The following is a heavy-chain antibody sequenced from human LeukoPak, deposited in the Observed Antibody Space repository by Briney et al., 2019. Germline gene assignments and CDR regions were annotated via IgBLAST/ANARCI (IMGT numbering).Heavy chain of an antibody. V-gene: IGHV3-48*02. D-gene: IGHD3-10*01. CDR1: GFTFSSYT. J-gene: IGHJ4*02. CDR2: ISGGSSTI. CDR3: ARRDYGSGSFFGIDY. Sequence: GGSLRLSCAASGFTFSSYTKHWVRQAPGKGLEWISSISGGSSTIYYADSVKGRFTISRDNARNSLYLQMNSLRDEDTAVYYCARRDYGSGSFFGIDYWGQGTLVTVSS.